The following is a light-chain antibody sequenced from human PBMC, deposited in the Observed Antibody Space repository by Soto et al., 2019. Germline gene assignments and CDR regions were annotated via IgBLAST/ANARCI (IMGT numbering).Light chain of an antibody. V-gene: IGLV2-11*01. CDR2: DVS. Sequence: QSVLTQPRSVSGSPGQSVTISCTGTSSDVGAYNFVSWYQQHPGRVPKLMIYDVSRRPSGVPDRFSGSKSGNTASLTISGLQPDDEADYYCCSYAGSYTLVFGGGTKVTVL. CDR3: CSYAGSYTLV. CDR1: SSDVGAYNF. J-gene: IGLJ3*02.